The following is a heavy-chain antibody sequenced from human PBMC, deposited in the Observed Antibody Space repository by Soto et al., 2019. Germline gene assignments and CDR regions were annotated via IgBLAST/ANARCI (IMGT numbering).Heavy chain of an antibody. D-gene: IGHD3-22*01. J-gene: IGHJ6*02. CDR1: GASFAAYY. Sequence: PSETLSLTCTVSGASFAAYYWTWVRQPPGKGLEWIGEISHTGSANYNPSLQSRVTISAVTSKSQSSLKLTSVTAADTAVYYCARGYYFDSSGFFYSQFYAMDVWGQGTTVTVSS. CDR3: ARGYYFDSSGFFYSQFYAMDV. CDR2: ISHTGSA. V-gene: IGHV4-34*01.